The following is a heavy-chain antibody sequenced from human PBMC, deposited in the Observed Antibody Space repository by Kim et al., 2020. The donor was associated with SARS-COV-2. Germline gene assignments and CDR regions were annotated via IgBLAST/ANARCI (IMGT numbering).Heavy chain of an antibody. D-gene: IGHD3-16*01. CDR1: GFTFSSYA. J-gene: IGHJ4*02. Sequence: GGSLRLSCAASGFTFSSYAMSWVRQAPGKGLEWVSAISGSGGSTYYADSVKGRFTISRDNSKNTLYLQMNSLRAEDTAVYYCAKLREKGPRKMGGFYFWGQGTLVTVSS. CDR2: ISGSGGST. CDR3: AKLREKGPRKMGGFYF. V-gene: IGHV3-23*01.